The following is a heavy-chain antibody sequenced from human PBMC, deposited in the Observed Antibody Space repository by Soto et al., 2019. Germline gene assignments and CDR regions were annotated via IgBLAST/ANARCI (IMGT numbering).Heavy chain of an antibody. CDR1: GYTFTSYG. J-gene: IGHJ4*02. CDR2: ISAHNGNT. V-gene: IGHV1-18*01. D-gene: IGHD1-1*01. CDR3: ARGRYGDY. Sequence: QVHLVQSGAEVKKPGASVKVSCKASGYTFTSYGITWVRQAPGQGLEWMGWISAHNGNTDYAQKLQGRVIVTRDTSTRTAYMELRSLISDDTAVYYCARGRYGDYWGQGALVTVYS.